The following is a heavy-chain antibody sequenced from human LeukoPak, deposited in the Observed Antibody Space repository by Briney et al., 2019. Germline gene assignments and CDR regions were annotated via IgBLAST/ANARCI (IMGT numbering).Heavy chain of an antibody. CDR3: TRVLKRWLHFTGC. D-gene: IGHD5-24*01. CDR2: IRSKAYGGTT. V-gene: IGHV3-49*04. J-gene: IGHJ4*02. CDR1: GFTFGDYA. Sequence: GGSLRLSCTASGFTFGDYAMSWVRQAPGKGLEWVGFIRSKAYGGTTEYAASVKGRFTISRDDSKSIAYLQMNSLKTEDTAVYYCTRVLKRWLHFTGCWGQGTLVTVSS.